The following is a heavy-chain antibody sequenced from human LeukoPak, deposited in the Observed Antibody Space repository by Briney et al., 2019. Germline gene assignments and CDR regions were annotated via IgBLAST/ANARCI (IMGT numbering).Heavy chain of an antibody. V-gene: IGHV5-51*01. D-gene: IGHD3-9*01. CDR1: GYSFTSYW. J-gene: IGHJ3*02. CDR3: QKTAYDILTGYYFPGAFDI. CDR2: RYPGDSDT. Sequence: GESLKISCKGSGYSFTSYWIGWVRQMPGKSLEWMGIRYPGDSDTRYRPSFQGQVTISADKSISTAYLQWISLMASDTVIFFKQKTAYDILTGYYFPGAFDIWGQGTMVTVSS.